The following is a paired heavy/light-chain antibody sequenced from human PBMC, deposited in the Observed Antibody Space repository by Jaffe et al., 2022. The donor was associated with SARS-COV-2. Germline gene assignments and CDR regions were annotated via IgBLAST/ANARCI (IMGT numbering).Light chain of an antibody. Sequence: QSALTQPASVSGSPGQSITISCTGTSSDVGSYNLVSWYQQHPGKAPKLMIYEGSKRPSGVSNRFSGSKSGNTASLTISGLQAEDEADYYCCSYAGSSTFAHSYVFGTGTKVTVL. J-gene: IGLJ1*01. CDR2: EGS. V-gene: IGLV2-23*03. CDR1: SSDVGSYNL. CDR3: CSYAGSSTFAHSYV.
Heavy chain of an antibody. J-gene: IGHJ5*02. V-gene: IGHV4-4*02. Sequence: QVQLQESGPGLVKPSGTLSLTCAVSGGSISSSNWWSWVRQPPGKGLEWIGEIYHSGSTNYNPSLKSRVTISVDKSKNQFSLKLSSVTAADTAVYYCARERGYYDSSGYTLKPNWFDPWGQGTLVTVSS. CDR3: ARERGYYDSSGYTLKPNWFDP. CDR2: IYHSGST. D-gene: IGHD3-22*01. CDR1: GGSISSSNW.